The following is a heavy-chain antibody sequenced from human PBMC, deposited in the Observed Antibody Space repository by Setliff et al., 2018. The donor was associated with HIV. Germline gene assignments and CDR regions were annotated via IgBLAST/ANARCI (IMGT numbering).Heavy chain of an antibody. V-gene: IGHV4-59*01. Sequence: SETLSLTCSLSGGSISNYYWVWIRQSPGKGLEWIGHIHYGGGTYYNPSLESRVSISRGTSKNQFSLNLRDVTAGDTALYYCARAVIRREDRGMWTKLWSAPNHMDIWGKGITVTVSS. CDR3: ARAVIRREDRGMWTKLWSAPNHMDI. CDR2: IHYGGGT. CDR1: GGSISNYY. J-gene: IGHJ6*03. D-gene: IGHD3-10*01.